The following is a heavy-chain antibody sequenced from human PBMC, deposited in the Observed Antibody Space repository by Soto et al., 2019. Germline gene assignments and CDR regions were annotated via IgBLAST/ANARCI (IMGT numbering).Heavy chain of an antibody. CDR2: IDTAGDT. Sequence: EVQLVESGGGLVQPGGSLILSCAASGFTFSNYDMHWVRQGTGKGLEWVSSIDTAGDTYYPGSVKGRFTISRENAKTSLYLQMNSLRAGDTAVYYCARAWQGFYYMDVWGKGTTVTVSS. D-gene: IGHD5-12*01. J-gene: IGHJ6*03. CDR1: GFTFSNYD. CDR3: ARAWQGFYYMDV. V-gene: IGHV3-13*01.